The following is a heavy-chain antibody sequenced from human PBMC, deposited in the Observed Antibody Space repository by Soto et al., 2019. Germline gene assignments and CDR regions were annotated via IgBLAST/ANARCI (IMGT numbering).Heavy chain of an antibody. CDR2: INSDGRTT. CDR3: ARGXKNFYGVDV. V-gene: IGHV3-74*01. J-gene: IGHJ6*02. CDR1: GFTFTSYW. Sequence: EVQLVESGGGLVQPGGSLRLSCAASGFTFTSYWMHWVRQVPGKGLVWVSRINSDGRTTNYADSVKGRFTISRDNAKNTVYLQMNSLRAEDTAMYYCARGXKNFYGVDVWGQGTTVTVSS.